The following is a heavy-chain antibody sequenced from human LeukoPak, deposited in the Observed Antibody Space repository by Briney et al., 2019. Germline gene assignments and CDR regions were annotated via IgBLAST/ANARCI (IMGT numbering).Heavy chain of an antibody. V-gene: IGHV3-21*01. CDR3: ARDTGHGRDGYNWDY. J-gene: IGHJ4*02. Sequence: PGGSLRLSCAASGFTFSSYSMNWVRQAPGKGLEWVSSISSSSSCIYYADSVKGRFTISRDNAKNSLYLQMNSLRAEDTAVYYCARDTGHGRDGYNWDYWGQGTLVTVSS. CDR2: ISSSSSCI. CDR1: GFTFSSYS. D-gene: IGHD5-24*01.